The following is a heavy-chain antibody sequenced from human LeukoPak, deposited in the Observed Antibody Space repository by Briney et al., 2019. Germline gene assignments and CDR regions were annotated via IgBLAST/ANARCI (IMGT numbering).Heavy chain of an antibody. D-gene: IGHD3-22*01. Sequence: SQTLSLTYAISVDSVSSNSAAWNWIRQSPSRGLHWLGRTYYRSKWYNDYAVSVKSRITINPDTSKNQFSLQLNSVTPEDTAVYYCARAFITHDNFDYWGQGTLVTVSS. CDR2: TYYRSKWYN. CDR1: VDSVSSNSAA. CDR3: ARAFITHDNFDY. V-gene: IGHV6-1*01. J-gene: IGHJ4*02.